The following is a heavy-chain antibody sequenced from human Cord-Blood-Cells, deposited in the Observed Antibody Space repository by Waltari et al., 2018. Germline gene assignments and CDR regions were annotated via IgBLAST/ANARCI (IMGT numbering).Heavy chain of an antibody. Sequence: EVQLVQSGAEVKKPGESLKISCKGSGYSFTSYWIGWVRQMPGKGLEWMGIIDPGDSETRYSPSFQGQVTISADKSSSTAYLQWSSLKASDTAMYYCARRPSGYCSGGSRYFDYWGQGTLVTVSS. D-gene: IGHD2-15*01. CDR3: ARRPSGYCSGGSRYFDY. CDR1: GYSFTSYW. V-gene: IGHV5-51*01. J-gene: IGHJ4*02. CDR2: IDPGDSET.